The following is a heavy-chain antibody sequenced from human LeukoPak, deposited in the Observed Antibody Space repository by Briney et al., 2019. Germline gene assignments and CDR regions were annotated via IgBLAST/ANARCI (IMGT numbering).Heavy chain of an antibody. CDR1: GYTFTGYY. Sequence: VASVKVSCKASGYTFTGYYMHWVRQAPGQGLEWMGWINPNSGGTNYAQKFQGRVTMTRDTSISTAYMELSRLRSDDTAVYYCARVKQPHPLFDYWGQGTLVTVSS. V-gene: IGHV1-2*02. D-gene: IGHD1/OR15-1a*01. J-gene: IGHJ4*02. CDR2: INPNSGGT. CDR3: ARVKQPHPLFDY.